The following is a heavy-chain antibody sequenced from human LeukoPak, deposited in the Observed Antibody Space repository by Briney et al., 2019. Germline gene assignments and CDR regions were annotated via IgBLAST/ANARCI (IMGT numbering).Heavy chain of an antibody. D-gene: IGHD6-6*01. CDR2: IRYDGSNK. CDR3: ANFALEYSSSSGMYYFVY. CDR1: GFTFSSYG. Sequence: GGSLRLSCAASGFTFSSYGMHWVRQAPCKGLEWVAFIRYDGSNKYYADSVKGRFTISRDNSKNTLYLQMDSLRAEDTAVYYCANFALEYSSSSGMYYFVYWAREPWSPSPQ. J-gene: IGHJ4*02. V-gene: IGHV3-30*02.